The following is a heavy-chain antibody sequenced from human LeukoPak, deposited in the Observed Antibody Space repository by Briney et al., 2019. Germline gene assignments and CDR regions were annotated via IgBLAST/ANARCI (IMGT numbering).Heavy chain of an antibody. V-gene: IGHV1-8*01. CDR2: MNPNSGNT. CDR3: ARGRKKFGELSLGY. CDR1: GYTFTSYD. Sequence: GASVKVSCKASGYTFTSYDINWVRQATGQGLEWMGWMNPNSGNTGYAQKFQGRVTMTRNTSIGTAYMELSSLRSEDTAVYYCARGRKKFGELSLGYWGQGTLVTVSS. J-gene: IGHJ4*02. D-gene: IGHD3-10*01.